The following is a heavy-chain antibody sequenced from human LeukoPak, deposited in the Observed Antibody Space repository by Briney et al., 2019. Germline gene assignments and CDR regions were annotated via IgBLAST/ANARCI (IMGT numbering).Heavy chain of an antibody. D-gene: IGHD6-19*01. CDR2: IYASGNT. V-gene: IGHV4-61*01. CDR3: ARDPPVAGTS. Sequence: PSETLSLTCAVSGGSISSSSYFWGWIRQPPGKGLEWIGYIYASGNTNYNPSLKSRVTISVDTSKNQFSLKLSSVTAADTAVYYCARDPPVAGTSWGQGTLVTVSS. CDR1: GGSISSSSYF. J-gene: IGHJ4*02.